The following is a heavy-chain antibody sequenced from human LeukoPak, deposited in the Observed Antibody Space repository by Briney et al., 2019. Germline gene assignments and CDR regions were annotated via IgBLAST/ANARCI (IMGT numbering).Heavy chain of an antibody. J-gene: IGHJ6*03. CDR3: ARGDDSYYYYYMDV. Sequence: ASVKVSCKASGYTFTSYDINWVRQATGQGLEWMGWMNPNSGNTGYARKFQGRVTMTRNTSISTAYMELSSLRSEDTAVYYCARGDDSYYYYYMDVWGKGTTVTVSS. CDR1: GYTFTSYD. CDR2: MNPNSGNT. V-gene: IGHV1-8*01.